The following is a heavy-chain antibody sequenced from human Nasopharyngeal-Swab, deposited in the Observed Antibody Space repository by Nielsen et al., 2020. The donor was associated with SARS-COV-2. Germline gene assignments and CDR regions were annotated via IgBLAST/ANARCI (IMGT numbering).Heavy chain of an antibody. CDR2: IYYSGST. V-gene: IGHV4-31*03. CDR1: GGSISSGGYY. Sequence: SKTLSLTCTVSGGSISSGGYYWSWIRQHPGKGLEWIGYIYYSGSTYYNPSLKSRVTISVDTSKNQFSLKLSSVTAADTAVYYCARDRGRFAAFDYWGQGTLVTVSS. D-gene: IGHD3-10*01. J-gene: IGHJ4*02. CDR3: ARDRGRFAAFDY.